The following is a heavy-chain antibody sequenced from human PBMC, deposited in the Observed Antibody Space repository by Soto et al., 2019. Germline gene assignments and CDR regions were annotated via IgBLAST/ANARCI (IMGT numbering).Heavy chain of an antibody. Sequence: EVQLLESGGGLVQPGGSLRLSCAASGVTFSSYAMMWVRQAPGKGLEWVSAIGGSGDSTDYADSGKGRFTSSRDNSKTTLYLQMNSLRAEDTAVYYCARRGSGSYYDYWGQGTLVTVSS. J-gene: IGHJ4*02. CDR1: GVTFSSYA. CDR3: ARRGSGSYYDY. V-gene: IGHV3-23*01. D-gene: IGHD1-26*01. CDR2: IGGSGDST.